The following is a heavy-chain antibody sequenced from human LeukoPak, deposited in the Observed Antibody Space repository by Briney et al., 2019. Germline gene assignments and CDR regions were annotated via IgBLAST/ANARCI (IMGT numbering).Heavy chain of an antibody. CDR2: ISSSSSYI. Sequence: PGGSLRLSCEVSGFTIRNHWMSWVRQAPGKGLEWVSSISSSSSYIYYADSVKGRFTISRDNAKNSLYLQMNSLRAEDTAVYYCARGGIAAARAFDIWGQGTMVTVSS. CDR1: GFTIRNHW. CDR3: ARGGIAAARAFDI. D-gene: IGHD6-25*01. J-gene: IGHJ3*02. V-gene: IGHV3-21*01.